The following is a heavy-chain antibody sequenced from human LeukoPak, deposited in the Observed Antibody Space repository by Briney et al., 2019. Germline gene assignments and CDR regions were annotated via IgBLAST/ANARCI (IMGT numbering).Heavy chain of an antibody. Sequence: GASVKVSCKASGYTFTSYDINWVRQAAGQGLKWMGWMNPNSGNSGYAQKFQGRVTMTRNTSISTAYMELSSLRSEDTAVYYCARGVAAAGTYYYYMDVWGKGTTVTVSS. CDR3: ARGVAAAGTYYYYMDV. CDR2: MNPNSGNS. V-gene: IGHV1-8*01. D-gene: IGHD6-13*01. J-gene: IGHJ6*03. CDR1: GYTFTSYD.